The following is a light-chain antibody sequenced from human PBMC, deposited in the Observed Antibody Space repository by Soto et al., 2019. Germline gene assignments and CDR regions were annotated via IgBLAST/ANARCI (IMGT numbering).Light chain of an antibody. J-gene: IGKJ1*01. Sequence: IVLTQSPGTLSLSPGERRTLSCRASQSVSSNFLDWYQQKPGQAPRLLIYGASSRATGITDRFSGSGSGTDFTLTISRLEPEDFAVYYCQQYETSPRTFGQGTKVDIK. CDR2: GAS. CDR3: QQYETSPRT. CDR1: QSVSSNF. V-gene: IGKV3-20*01.